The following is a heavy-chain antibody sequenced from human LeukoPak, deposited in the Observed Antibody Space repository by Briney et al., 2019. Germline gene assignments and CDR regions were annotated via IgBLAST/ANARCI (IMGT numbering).Heavy chain of an antibody. Sequence: PGGSLRLSCAASGFTFSSYSMNWVRQAPGKGLEWVSSISSSSSYIYYADSVKGRFTISRDNAKNSLYLQMNSLRAEDTAVYYCARDGERAYYYDSSGYYYFDYWGQGTLVTVSS. V-gene: IGHV3-21*01. J-gene: IGHJ4*02. CDR3: ARDGERAYYYDSSGYYYFDY. CDR2: ISSSSSYI. CDR1: GFTFSSYS. D-gene: IGHD3-22*01.